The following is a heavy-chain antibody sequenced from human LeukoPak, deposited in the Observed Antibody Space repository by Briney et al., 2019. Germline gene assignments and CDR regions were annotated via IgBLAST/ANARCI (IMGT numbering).Heavy chain of an antibody. Sequence: PSETLSLTCTASGDSISSSSYYWAWIRQPPGKGLGWIGSIYYSGSTHYIPSLESRVTMSVDTSKNQLSLKLTSVTAADAAVYYCARQRAYYGSGSYYSGFDYWGQGAPITVSS. D-gene: IGHD3-10*01. CDR2: IYYSGST. V-gene: IGHV4-39*01. CDR3: ARQRAYYGSGSYYSGFDY. CDR1: GDSISSSSYY. J-gene: IGHJ4*02.